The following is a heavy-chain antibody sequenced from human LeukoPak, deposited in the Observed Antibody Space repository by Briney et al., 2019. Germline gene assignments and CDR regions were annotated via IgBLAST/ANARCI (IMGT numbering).Heavy chain of an antibody. J-gene: IGHJ4*02. Sequence: ASVKVSCKTSGYSFTAFYIHWVRQAPGQGLEWMGLINPNTGGTDYAQNFQGRVTMTRDTSITTAYMELSRLRSDDTAVYYCARRPIVGVPAPIDYWGQGNLVTVSS. D-gene: IGHD2-2*01. CDR3: ARRPIVGVPAPIDY. CDR1: GYSFTAFY. V-gene: IGHV1-2*02. CDR2: INPNTGGT.